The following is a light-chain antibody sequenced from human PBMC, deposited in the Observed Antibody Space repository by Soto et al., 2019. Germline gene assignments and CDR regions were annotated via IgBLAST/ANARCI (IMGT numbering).Light chain of an antibody. CDR1: QSIVSY. V-gene: IGKV1-39*01. CDR3: QQSYSTPRT. J-gene: IGKJ2*02. CDR2: TAS. Sequence: DIQMTQSPSSLSVSVGDRVTITCRASQSIVSYLNWYQQKLGKAPKLLIYTASNLQRGVPSRFSGSGSGTDFTLPIRNLQPEDFATYYCQQSYSTPRTFGQGTKQEIK.